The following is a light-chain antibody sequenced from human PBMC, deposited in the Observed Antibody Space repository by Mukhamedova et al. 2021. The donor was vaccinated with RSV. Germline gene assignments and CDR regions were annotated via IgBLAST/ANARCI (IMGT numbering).Light chain of an antibody. CDR1: RSISTTS. Sequence: GRATLSCRPSRSISTTSLPWYQQKPGQAPSLLIYGASSRATGIPARSSGSGSATDLAPSISSLEPEDFAVYYGQYYASSPGTFVQG. CDR3: QYYASSPGT. V-gene: IGKV3-20*01. J-gene: IGKJ1*01. CDR2: GAS.